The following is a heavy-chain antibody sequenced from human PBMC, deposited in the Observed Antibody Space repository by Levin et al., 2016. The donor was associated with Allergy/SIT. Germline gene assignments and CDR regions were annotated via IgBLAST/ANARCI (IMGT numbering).Heavy chain of an antibody. CDR3: ARDWGGYCSSTSCRNWFDP. Sequence: GESLKISCAASGFTFSSYAMSWVRQAPGKGLEWVSAISGSGGSTYYADSVKGRFTISRDNSKNTLYLQMNSLRAEDTAVYYCARDWGGYCSSTSCRNWFDPWGQGTLVTVSS. CDR2: ISGSGGST. J-gene: IGHJ5*02. CDR1: GFTFSSYA. D-gene: IGHD2-2*01. V-gene: IGHV3-23*01.